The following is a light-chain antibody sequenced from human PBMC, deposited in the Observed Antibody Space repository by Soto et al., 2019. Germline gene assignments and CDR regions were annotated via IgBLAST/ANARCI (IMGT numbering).Light chain of an antibody. J-gene: IGKJ2*01. V-gene: IGKV1-17*03. CDR3: TQHKSYPYT. Sequence: DIQMTQSPSAVSASVGDTVTVTCRASQGITTFLAWFRQRPGKVPERLIYGASSLQSGVPSRFSERGSGTEFTVTISSLQPDDFGTYYCTQHKSYPYTFGPGTKLEIK. CDR2: GAS. CDR1: QGITTF.